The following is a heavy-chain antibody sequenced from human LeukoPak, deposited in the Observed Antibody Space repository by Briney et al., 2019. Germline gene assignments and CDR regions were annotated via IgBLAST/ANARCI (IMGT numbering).Heavy chain of an antibody. Sequence: ASVKVSCKASGYTFTGYYMHWVRQAPGRGLEWMGWINPNSGGTNYAQRFQGRVTMTRDTSISTAYMELSRLRSDDTAVYYCARDNLVGASDYWGQGTLVTVSS. J-gene: IGHJ4*02. CDR1: GYTFTGYY. V-gene: IGHV1-2*02. CDR2: INPNSGGT. D-gene: IGHD1-26*01. CDR3: ARDNLVGASDY.